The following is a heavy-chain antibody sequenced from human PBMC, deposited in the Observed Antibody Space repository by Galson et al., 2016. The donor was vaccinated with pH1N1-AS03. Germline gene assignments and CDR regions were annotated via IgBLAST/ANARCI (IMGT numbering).Heavy chain of an antibody. J-gene: IGHJ6*02. CDR2: INPNNGVT. CDR1: GYIFTGFY. Sequence: SVKVPCKASGYIFTGFYVHWVRQAPGQGLEWMGWINPNNGVTNYAQKFQAWVTMTGDTSISTAYMELYGLKSDDTAVYYWARDPRGPCSSASCPTTYYFGMDVWGQGTTVIVSS. CDR3: ARDPRGPCSSASCPTTYYFGMDV. V-gene: IGHV1-2*04. D-gene: IGHD1-26*01.